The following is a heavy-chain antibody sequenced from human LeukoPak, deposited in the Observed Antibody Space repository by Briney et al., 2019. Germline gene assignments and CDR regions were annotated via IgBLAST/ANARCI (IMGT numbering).Heavy chain of an antibody. CDR1: GVTFSSYG. CDR3: AKDSSSWYFDY. V-gene: IGHV3-30*18. Sequence: PGRSLRLSCAASGVTFSSYGMHWVRQAPGKGLEWVAVISYDGSNKYYADSVKGRFTISRDNSKNTLYLQMNSLRAEDTAVYYCAKDSSSWYFDYWGQGTLVTVSS. CDR2: ISYDGSNK. D-gene: IGHD6-13*01. J-gene: IGHJ4*02.